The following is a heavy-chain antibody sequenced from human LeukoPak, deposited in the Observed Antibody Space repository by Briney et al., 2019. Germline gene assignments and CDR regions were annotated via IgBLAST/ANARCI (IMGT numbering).Heavy chain of an antibody. D-gene: IGHD3-22*01. CDR2: IYYSGST. V-gene: IGHV4-59*01. Sequence: SETLSLTCTVSGGSISSYYWSWIRQPPGKGLEWVGYIYYSGSTNYNPSLKSRVTISVDTSKNQFSLKLSSVTAADTAVYYCARSSHYYDSSGYYYYFDYWGQGTQVTVSS. CDR1: GGSISSYY. J-gene: IGHJ4*02. CDR3: ARSSHYYDSSGYYYYFDY.